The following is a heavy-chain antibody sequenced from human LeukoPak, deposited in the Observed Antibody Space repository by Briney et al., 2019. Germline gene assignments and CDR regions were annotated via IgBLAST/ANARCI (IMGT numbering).Heavy chain of an antibody. CDR2: ISYDGSNK. Sequence: GGSLRLSCAASGFTFSSYGMHWVRQAPGKGLEWVAVISYDGSNKYYADSVKGRFTISRDNSKNTLYLQMNSLRAEDTAVYYCARTDYYDSSGAFYGAFDIWGQGTMVTVSS. CDR1: GFTFSSYG. D-gene: IGHD3-22*01. CDR3: ARTDYYDSSGAFYGAFDI. J-gene: IGHJ3*02. V-gene: IGHV3-30*19.